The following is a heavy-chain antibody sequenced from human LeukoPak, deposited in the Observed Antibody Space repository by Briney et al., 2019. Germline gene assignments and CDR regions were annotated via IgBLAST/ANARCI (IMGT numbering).Heavy chain of an antibody. CDR3: ARGGYYYDSSGCYPPQYFQH. D-gene: IGHD3-22*01. CDR1: GYTFTGYY. Sequence: ASVKVSCKASGYTFTGYYMHWVRQAPGQGLEWKGWVNPNSGGTNYAQKFQGRVTMTRDTSISTAYMELSRLRSDDTAVYYCARGGYYYDSSGCYPPQYFQHWGQGTLVTVSS. J-gene: IGHJ1*01. CDR2: VNPNSGGT. V-gene: IGHV1-2*02.